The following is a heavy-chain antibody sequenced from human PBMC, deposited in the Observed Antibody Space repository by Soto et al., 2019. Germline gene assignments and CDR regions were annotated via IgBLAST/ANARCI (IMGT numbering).Heavy chain of an antibody. J-gene: IGHJ6*02. Sequence: PGGSLRLSCAASGFIFSSYGMHWVRQAPGKGLEWVAVISYDGSNKYYADSVKGRFTISRDNSKNTLYLQMNSLRAEDTAVYYCANLAAAGSYYYYGMDVWGQGTTVTVSS. CDR2: ISYDGSNK. D-gene: IGHD6-13*01. CDR3: ANLAAAGSYYYYGMDV. CDR1: GFIFSSYG. V-gene: IGHV3-30*18.